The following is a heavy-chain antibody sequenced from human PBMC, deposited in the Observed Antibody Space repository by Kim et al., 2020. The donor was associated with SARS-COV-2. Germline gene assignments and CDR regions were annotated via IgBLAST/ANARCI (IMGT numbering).Heavy chain of an antibody. CDR3: AREYYDFLTGYWWFDP. D-gene: IGHD3-9*01. Sequence: GGSLRLSCTASGFTFSSYWMHWVRQAPGKGLVWVSRINSDGSSTSYADSVKGRFTISRDKAKNTLYLQMNSLRAEDTAVYYCAREYYDFLTGYWWFDPWGQGTLVTVSS. CDR1: GFTFSSYW. CDR2: INSDGSST. J-gene: IGHJ5*02. V-gene: IGHV3-74*01.